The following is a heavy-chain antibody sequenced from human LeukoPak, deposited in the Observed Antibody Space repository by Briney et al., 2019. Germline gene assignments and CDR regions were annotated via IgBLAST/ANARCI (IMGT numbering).Heavy chain of an antibody. Sequence: SETLSLTCAVYGGSFSGYYWSWIRQPPGKGLEWIGEINHSESTNYNPSLKSRVTISVDTSKNQFSLKLSSVTAADTAVYYCARGRVYYGSGSYYPLDYWGQGTLVTVSS. CDR1: GGSFSGYY. J-gene: IGHJ4*02. V-gene: IGHV4-34*01. CDR2: INHSEST. D-gene: IGHD3-10*01. CDR3: ARGRVYYGSGSYYPLDY.